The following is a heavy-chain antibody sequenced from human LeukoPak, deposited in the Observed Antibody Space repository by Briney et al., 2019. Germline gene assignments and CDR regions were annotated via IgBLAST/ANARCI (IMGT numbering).Heavy chain of an antibody. D-gene: IGHD2-21*01. Sequence: SVTVSCKASGGTFSSYAISWVRQAPGQGLEWMGGIIPIFGTANYAQKFQGRVTMTRDTSISIAYMELSSLRSEDTAVYYCARGKKFVASDVYWFDPWGQGTLVTVSS. CDR3: ARGKKFVASDVYWFDP. CDR2: IIPIFGTA. CDR1: GGTFSSYA. V-gene: IGHV1-69*05. J-gene: IGHJ5*02.